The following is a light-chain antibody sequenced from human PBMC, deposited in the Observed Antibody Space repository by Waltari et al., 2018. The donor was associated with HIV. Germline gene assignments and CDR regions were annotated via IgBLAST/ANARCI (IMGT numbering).Light chain of an antibody. CDR1: SSDVGDYKY. J-gene: IGLJ3*02. Sequence: QSALTQPASVSGSPGQSITISYTGTSSDVGDYKYVSWYQHHPGKAPKVMIYEVSNRPSGVSNRFSGSKSGNTASLTISGLQAEDEADYYCCSYIPSGTWVFGGGTKLTVL. CDR3: CSYIPSGTWV. V-gene: IGLV2-14*01. CDR2: EVS.